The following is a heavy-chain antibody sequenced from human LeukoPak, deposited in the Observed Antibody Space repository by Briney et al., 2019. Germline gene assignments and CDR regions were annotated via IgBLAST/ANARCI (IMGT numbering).Heavy chain of an antibody. CDR1: GYTFTSYA. Sequence: ASVKVSCKASGYTFTSYAMHWVRQAPGQRLEWMGWINAGNGNTKYSQKFQGRVTITRDTSASTAYMELSSLRSEDTAVYSCARGVATNRYYFDYWGQGTLVTVSS. D-gene: IGHD5-12*01. V-gene: IGHV1-3*01. J-gene: IGHJ4*02. CDR3: ARGVATNRYYFDY. CDR2: INAGNGNT.